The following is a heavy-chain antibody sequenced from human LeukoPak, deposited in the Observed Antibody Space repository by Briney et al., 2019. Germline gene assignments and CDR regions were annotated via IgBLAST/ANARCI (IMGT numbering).Heavy chain of an antibody. D-gene: IGHD5-24*01. CDR3: VREMATITYAFDI. CDR2: ISESGGTR. V-gene: IGHV3-23*01. CDR1: GFTFRSYA. Sequence: PGGSLRLSCAASGFTFRSYALSWVRQAPGKGLEWVSAISESGGTRNYVDSVKGRFTIFRDNSKNTLYPQMSSLRAEDTAVYYCVREMATITYAFDIWGQGTMVTVSS. J-gene: IGHJ3*02.